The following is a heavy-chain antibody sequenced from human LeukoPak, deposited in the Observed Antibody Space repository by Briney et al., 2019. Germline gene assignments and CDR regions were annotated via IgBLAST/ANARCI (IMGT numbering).Heavy chain of an antibody. CDR1: GSISGYY. V-gene: IGHV4-4*09. J-gene: IGHJ3*02. Sequence: SETLSLTCTVSGSISGYYWSWIRQPPGKGLEWIGYVYTSGSTNYNPSLESRVTISVDTSKNQFSLDLSSVTAADTAVYYCARQKCTSTSCLTKNAFDIWGQGTMVTVSS. D-gene: IGHD2-2*01. CDR3: ARQKCTSTSCLTKNAFDI. CDR2: VYTSGST.